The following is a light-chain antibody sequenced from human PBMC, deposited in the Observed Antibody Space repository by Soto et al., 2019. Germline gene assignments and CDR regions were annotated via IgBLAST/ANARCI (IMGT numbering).Light chain of an antibody. J-gene: IGKJ5*01. Sequence: EIVMTQSPATLSLSPGERATLSCRASQSVTSNSLSWYQQKPGQAPRLLIYCASTRATDIPARFSGSGSGTYFTLTISILQPEDFAVYYCQKDYNSPSTFGQGTRREIK. CDR3: QKDYNSPST. CDR1: QSVTSNS. V-gene: IGKV3D-7*01. CDR2: CAS.